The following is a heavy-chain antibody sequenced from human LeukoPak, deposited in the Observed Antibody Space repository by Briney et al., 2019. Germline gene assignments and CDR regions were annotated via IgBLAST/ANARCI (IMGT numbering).Heavy chain of an antibody. CDR2: INHSGST. CDR1: GGSFSGYY. Sequence: SETLSLTCAVYGGSFSGYYWSWIRQPPGKELEWIGEINHSGSTNYNPSLKSRVTISVDTSKNQFSLKLSSVTAADTAVYYCARAGVSLQLWSFDYWGQGTLVTVSS. D-gene: IGHD5-18*01. CDR3: ARAGVSLQLWSFDY. J-gene: IGHJ4*02. V-gene: IGHV4-34*01.